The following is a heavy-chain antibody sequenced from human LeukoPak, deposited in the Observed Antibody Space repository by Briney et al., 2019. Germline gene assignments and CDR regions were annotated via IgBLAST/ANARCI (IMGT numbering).Heavy chain of an antibody. J-gene: IGHJ4*02. D-gene: IGHD5-12*01. CDR3: ARGLRAGTGWLRFGLGRSSKGDSNQFDY. V-gene: IGHV1-8*01. Sequence: ASVKVSCKASGYTFTSYDINWVRQATGQGLEWMGWMNPNSGNTGYAQKFQGRVTMTRNTSISTAYMELSSLRSEDTAVYYCARGLRAGTGWLRFGLGRSSKGDSNQFDYWGQGTLVTVSS. CDR1: GYTFTSYD. CDR2: MNPNSGNT.